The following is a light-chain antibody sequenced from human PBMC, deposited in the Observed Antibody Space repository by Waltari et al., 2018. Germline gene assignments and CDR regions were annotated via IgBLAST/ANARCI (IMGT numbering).Light chain of an antibody. CDR3: QSYDSSLCASV. V-gene: IGLV1-40*01. Sequence: QSVLTQPPSMSGAPGQKVTIPCTGGSSNFGAGYDVHWYQHFPGTAPKLLIFGNTNRPSGVPGRFSGSRSGTSASLTIDGLHSDDEAVYYCQSYDSSLCASVFGGGTTLTVL. CDR1: SSNFGAGYD. CDR2: GNT. J-gene: IGLJ3*02.